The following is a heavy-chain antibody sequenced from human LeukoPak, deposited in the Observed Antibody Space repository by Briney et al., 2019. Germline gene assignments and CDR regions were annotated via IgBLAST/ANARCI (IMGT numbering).Heavy chain of an antibody. CDR1: GFTFSGYW. J-gene: IGHJ6*04. D-gene: IGHD3-10*01. CDR3: ARDRGFGQADV. CDR2: IKQDGGEK. V-gene: IGHV3-7*01. Sequence: PGGPLRLSCAASGFTFSGYWMSWLRQAPGKGLEWVANIKQDGGEKYYVDSVKGRFTISRDNAKNSLYLQTNSLRAEDTAVYYCARDRGFGQADVWGKGTTVTVSS.